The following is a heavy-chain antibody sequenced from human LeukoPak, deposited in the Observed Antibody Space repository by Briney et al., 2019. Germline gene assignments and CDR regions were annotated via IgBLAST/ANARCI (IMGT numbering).Heavy chain of an antibody. CDR3: ARVKSRGRSWSYYFDY. CDR2: IYHSGST. Sequence: SETLSLTCTVSGGSISSHYWSWIRQPPGKGLEWIGYIYHSGSTNYNPSLKSRVTISVDTSKNQFSLKLSSVTAADTAVYYCARVKSRGRSWSYYFDYWGQGTLVTVSS. V-gene: IGHV4-59*11. CDR1: GGSISSHY. J-gene: IGHJ4*02. D-gene: IGHD6-13*01.